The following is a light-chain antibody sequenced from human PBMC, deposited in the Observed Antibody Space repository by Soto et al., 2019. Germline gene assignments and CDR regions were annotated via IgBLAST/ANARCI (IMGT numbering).Light chain of an antibody. CDR1: QSVSIH. J-gene: IGKJ2*01. CDR3: QHYNNWPPYT. Sequence: ETVMTQSPGTLSVSLGERATLSCRASQSVSIHLAWYQQKPGQAPRLLIYDASNRATGIPARFSGSGSETDFTLTISNLQSEDCAVYYCQHYNNWPPYTFGQGTKVDIK. V-gene: IGKV3D-15*01. CDR2: DAS.